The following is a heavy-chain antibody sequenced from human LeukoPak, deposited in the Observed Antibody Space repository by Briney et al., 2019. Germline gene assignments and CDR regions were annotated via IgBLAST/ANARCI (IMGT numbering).Heavy chain of an antibody. CDR1: GGSFSGYY. V-gene: IGHV4-34*01. CDR3: ARTLPLLYYDFWSGSRGYFDY. D-gene: IGHD3-3*01. CDR2: INHSGST. Sequence: PSETLSLTCAVYGGSFSGYYWSWIRQPPGKGLEWNGEINHSGSTNYNPSLKSRVTISVDTSKNQFSLKLSSVTAADTAVYYCARTLPLLYYDFWSGSRGYFDYWGQGTLVTVSS. J-gene: IGHJ4*02.